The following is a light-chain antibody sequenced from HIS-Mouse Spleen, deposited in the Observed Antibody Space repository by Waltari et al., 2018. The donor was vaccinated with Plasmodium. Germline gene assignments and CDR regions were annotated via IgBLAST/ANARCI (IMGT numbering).Light chain of an antibody. V-gene: IGLV3-1*01. Sequence: SYELPQPPSVSVSPGQTASITCTGDKLGDKSACWYQQKPGQSPVLVIYQDSKRPSGIPDRFSGSNSGNTATLTISGTQAMDEADYYCQAWDSSVVFGGGTKLTVL. CDR2: QDS. J-gene: IGLJ2*01. CDR1: KLGDKS. CDR3: QAWDSSVV.